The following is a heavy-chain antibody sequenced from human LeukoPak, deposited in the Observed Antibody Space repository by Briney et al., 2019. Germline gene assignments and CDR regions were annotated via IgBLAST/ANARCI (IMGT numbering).Heavy chain of an antibody. J-gene: IGHJ4*02. V-gene: IGHV3-11*04. CDR2: ISSSGSTI. CDR3: LVDTAMVIGLAQLGY. CDR1: GFTFSDYY. D-gene: IGHD5-18*01. Sequence: GGSLRLSCAASGFTFSDYYMSWIRQAPGKGLEWVSYISSSGSTIYYADSVKGRFTISRDNAKNSLYLQMNSLRAEDTAVYYCLVDTAMVIGLAQLGYWGQGTLVTVSS.